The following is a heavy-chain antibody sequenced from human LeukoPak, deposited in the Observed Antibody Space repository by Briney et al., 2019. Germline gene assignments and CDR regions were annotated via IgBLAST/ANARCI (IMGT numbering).Heavy chain of an antibody. J-gene: IGHJ4*02. V-gene: IGHV4-59*02. CDR3: ATRKLGNDY. CDR1: GGSVSDYY. Sequence: SETLCLTCTVSGGSVSDYYWSWIRQSPGKGLEWIGYIYYTETSYNPSLKSRVTISADTSKNQFSLKLYSVTAADTAVYYCATRKLGNDYWGQGTLVTVSS. D-gene: IGHD7-27*01. CDR2: IYYTET.